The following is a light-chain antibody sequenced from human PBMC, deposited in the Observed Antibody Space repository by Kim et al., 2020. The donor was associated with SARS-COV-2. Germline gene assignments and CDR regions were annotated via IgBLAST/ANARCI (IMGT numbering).Light chain of an antibody. V-gene: IGKV1-39*01. CDR3: QESFSTPYI. J-gene: IGKJ2*01. CDR2: AAS. CDR1: QNINIY. Sequence: DIQMTQSPSSLSASVGDRVTLTCRTSQNINIYLNWYQQKPGKAPELLIYAASTLQSGVPSRFSGTGSGTHFTLTISSLQSEDFGTYYCQESFSTPYIFGPGTKVEI.